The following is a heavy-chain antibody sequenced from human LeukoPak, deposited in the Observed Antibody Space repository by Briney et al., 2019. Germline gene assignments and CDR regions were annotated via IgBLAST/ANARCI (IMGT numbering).Heavy chain of an antibody. J-gene: IGHJ3*02. D-gene: IGHD4-17*01. Sequence: ASVKVSCQASGYTFTGYYMHWVRQAPGQGLAWMGWINPNSGGTNYAQKFQGRVTMTRDTSISTAYMELSRLRSDDTAVYYCARDYGDYYLDIWGQGTMVTVSS. CDR2: INPNSGGT. CDR1: GYTFTGYY. V-gene: IGHV1-2*02. CDR3: ARDYGDYYLDI.